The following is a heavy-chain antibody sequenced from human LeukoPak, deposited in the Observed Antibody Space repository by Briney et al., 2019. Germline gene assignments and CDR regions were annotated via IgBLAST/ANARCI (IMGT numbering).Heavy chain of an antibody. CDR3: ASLPYSYDSSGYNFDY. CDR1: GYTFTVYY. D-gene: IGHD3-22*01. V-gene: IGHV1-2*02. CDR2: INPNSGGT. Sequence: ASVTVSFKASGYTFTVYYMHWVRQAPGQGLEWMGWINPNSGGTNYAQKFQGRVTMTRDTSISTAYMELSRLRSDDTAVYYCASLPYSYDSSGYNFDYWGQGTLVTVSS. J-gene: IGHJ4*02.